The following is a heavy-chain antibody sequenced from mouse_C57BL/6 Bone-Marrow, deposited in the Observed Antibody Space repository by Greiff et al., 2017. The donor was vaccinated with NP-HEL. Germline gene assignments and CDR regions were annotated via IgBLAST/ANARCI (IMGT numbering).Heavy chain of an antibody. V-gene: IGHV5-2*01. D-gene: IGHD2-4*01. CDR2: INRDGGST. Sequence: EVHLVESGGGLVQPGASLKLSCESNDYDFPSHDMSWVRKTPEQRLELVAAINRDGGSTYYPDNMERRFTLSRDNTKKTLYLQMSSLRSEDTALYYCARHDYDLWGQGTTLTVSS. CDR3: ARHDYDL. J-gene: IGHJ2*01. CDR1: DYDFPSHD.